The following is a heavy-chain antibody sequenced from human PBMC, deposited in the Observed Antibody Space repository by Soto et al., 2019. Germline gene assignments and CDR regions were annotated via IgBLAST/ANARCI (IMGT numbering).Heavy chain of an antibody. D-gene: IGHD1-26*01. CDR2: IHHSGNT. CDR1: GASISITSSGDW. V-gene: IGHV4-4*02. J-gene: IGHJ4*02. CDR3: AKMVGATLVDY. Sequence: QVQLQESGPGLVKPSGTLSLTCTVSGASISITSSGDWWSWVRQPPGKGLEWIGEIHHSGNTNYNPSLKSRVTMSVDKSKNQFSLRLSSVTAADTAVYYCAKMVGATLVDYWGQGNLVTVSS.